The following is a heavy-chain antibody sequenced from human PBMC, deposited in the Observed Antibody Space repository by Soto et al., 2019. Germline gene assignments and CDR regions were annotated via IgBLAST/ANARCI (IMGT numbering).Heavy chain of an antibody. D-gene: IGHD3-22*01. V-gene: IGHV4-34*01. J-gene: IGHJ5*02. CDR1: GGSFSGYY. Sequence: SSETLSLTCAVYGGSFSGYYWSWIRQPPGKGLEWIGEINHSGSTNYNPSLKSRVTISVDTSKNQFSLKLSSVTAADTAVYYCARGRSYYDSSGYHNWFDPWGQGTQVTVSS. CDR3: ARGRSYYDSSGYHNWFDP. CDR2: INHSGST.